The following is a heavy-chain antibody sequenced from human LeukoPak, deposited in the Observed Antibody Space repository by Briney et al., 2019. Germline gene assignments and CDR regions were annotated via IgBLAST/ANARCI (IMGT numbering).Heavy chain of an antibody. CDR1: GFKSGDYN. Sequence: PGGSLRLSWAASGFKSGDYNRHWVGQATEKGFEWFSAIDTPGNTYYQGSVKGRFTISREDAKNSLYLQMNSLTDGDTAVYYCIRIRTREHQYGMDVWGQGTTVTVSS. CDR2: IDTPGNT. J-gene: IGHJ6*02. CDR3: IRIRTREHQYGMDV. D-gene: IGHD1-26*01. V-gene: IGHV3-13*01.